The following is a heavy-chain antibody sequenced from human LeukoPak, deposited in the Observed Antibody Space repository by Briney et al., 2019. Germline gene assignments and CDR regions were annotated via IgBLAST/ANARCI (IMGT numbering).Heavy chain of an antibody. Sequence: SQTLSLTCAVSGGSISSGGYSWSWIRQPPGKGLEWIGYIYHSGSTYYNPSLKSRVTISVDRSKNQFSLKLSSVTAADTAVYCCARGSGSAWFDPWGQGTLVTVSS. CDR2: IYHSGST. CDR1: GGSISSGGYS. V-gene: IGHV4-30-2*01. J-gene: IGHJ5*02. CDR3: ARGSGSAWFDP. D-gene: IGHD1-1*01.